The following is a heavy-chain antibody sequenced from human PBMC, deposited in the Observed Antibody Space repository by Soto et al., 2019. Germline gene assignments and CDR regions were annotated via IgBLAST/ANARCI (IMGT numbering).Heavy chain of an antibody. V-gene: IGHV1-69*12. CDR2: IIPIFGTA. J-gene: IGHJ4*02. Sequence: QVQLVQSGAEVKKPGSSVKVSCKASGGTFSSYAISWVRQAPGQGLEWMGGIIPIFGTANYAQKFQGRVTITADESPSTAYLGQSSLRSEDTAVYYCASSSVVVTAIGGDYWGQGTLVTVSS. CDR3: ASSSVVVTAIGGDY. CDR1: GGTFSSYA. D-gene: IGHD2-21*02.